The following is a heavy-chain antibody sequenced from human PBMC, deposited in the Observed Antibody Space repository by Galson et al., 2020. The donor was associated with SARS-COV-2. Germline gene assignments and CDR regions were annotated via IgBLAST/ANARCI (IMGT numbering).Heavy chain of an antibody. J-gene: IGHJ5*02. V-gene: IGHV1-24*01. CDR2: FDPEDGET. Sequence: GESLKISCKVSGYTLTELSMHWVRQAPGKGLEWMGGFDPEDGETIYAQKFQGRVTMTKDTSTDTAYMELSSLRSEDTAVYYCATSAAIYLGGWFDPWGQGTLVTVSS. D-gene: IGHD2-2*02. CDR3: ATSAAIYLGGWFDP. CDR1: GYTLTELS.